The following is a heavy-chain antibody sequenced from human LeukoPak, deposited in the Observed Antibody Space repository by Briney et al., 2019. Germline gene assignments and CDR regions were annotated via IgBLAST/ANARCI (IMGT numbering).Heavy chain of an antibody. J-gene: IGHJ4*02. V-gene: IGHV3-21*01. Sequence: GGSLRLSCAASGFTFSSYSMNWVRQAPGKGLEWVSSISSNSIYVFYADSMKGRFTISRDNAKNSLSLQMNSLRAEDTAVYYCARDQVDRIWYFDYWGQGTLVTVSS. D-gene: IGHD1-14*01. CDR2: ISSNSIYV. CDR3: ARDQVDRIWYFDY. CDR1: GFTFSSYS.